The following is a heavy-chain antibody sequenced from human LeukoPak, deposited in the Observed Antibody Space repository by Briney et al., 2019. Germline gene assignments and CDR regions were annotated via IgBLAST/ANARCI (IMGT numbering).Heavy chain of an antibody. J-gene: IGHJ3*02. CDR2: ISGSGGST. D-gene: IGHD1-26*01. CDR1: GFTFSSYA. CDR3: ARAPWELSAFDI. Sequence: PGGSLRLSCAASGFTFSSYAMSWVRQAPGKGLEWVSAISGSGGSTYYADSVKGRFTISRDNSKNTLYLQMNSLRAEDTAVYYCARAPWELSAFDIWGQGTMVTVSS. V-gene: IGHV3-23*01.